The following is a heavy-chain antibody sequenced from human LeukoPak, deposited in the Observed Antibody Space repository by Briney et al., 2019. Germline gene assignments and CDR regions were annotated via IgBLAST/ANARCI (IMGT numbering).Heavy chain of an antibody. CDR2: ISGSGRTT. J-gene: IGHJ4*02. CDR1: GFTFSNHD. CDR3: AKNVVVKRYIDY. D-gene: IGHD2-15*01. Sequence: GGSLRLSCAASGFTFSNHDMSWVRQTPGKGLQWVSVISGSGRTTEYADSVKGRFTISRDNSKNTLSLQMNSLRVEDTAIYYCAKNVVVKRYIDYWGQGTLVTVSS. V-gene: IGHV3-23*01.